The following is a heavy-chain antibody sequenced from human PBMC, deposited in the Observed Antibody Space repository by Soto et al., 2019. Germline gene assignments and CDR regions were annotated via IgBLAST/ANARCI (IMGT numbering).Heavy chain of an antibody. D-gene: IGHD6-19*01. Sequence: PSETLSLTCGVSDYSISSGYYWGWIRQPPGKGLEWIGGIYHSGSTYYSPSPQRRVTISVDTSKNHFSLKLRSLTAADTAVYYCARVVSVAGAHFDYWGQGALVTVSS. CDR3: ARVVSVAGAHFDY. J-gene: IGHJ4*02. V-gene: IGHV4-38-2*01. CDR2: IYHSGST. CDR1: DYSISSGYY.